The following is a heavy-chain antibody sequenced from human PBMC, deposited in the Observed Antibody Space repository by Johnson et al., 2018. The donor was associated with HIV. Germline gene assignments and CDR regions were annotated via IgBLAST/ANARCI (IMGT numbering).Heavy chain of an antibody. V-gene: IGHV3-9*01. CDR3: VRAQFLEWLFFDSFDI. Sequence: VQLMESGGGLVQPGRSLRLSCAASGFTFDDYAMHWVRQAPGKGLEWVSGISWNSGSIGYADSVKGRFTISRDNAKKSLYLQMKSLRAEDTALYYCVRAQFLEWLFFDSFDIWGQGTMVTVSS. J-gene: IGHJ3*02. D-gene: IGHD3-3*01. CDR2: ISWNSGSI. CDR1: GFTFDDYA.